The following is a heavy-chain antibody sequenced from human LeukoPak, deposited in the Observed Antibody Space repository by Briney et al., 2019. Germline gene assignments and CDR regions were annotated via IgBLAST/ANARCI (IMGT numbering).Heavy chain of an antibody. V-gene: IGHV1-69*04. CDR3: AREKRAMVRGVTGRFDP. J-gene: IGHJ5*02. D-gene: IGHD3-10*01. CDR2: IIPILGIA. Sequence: SVKVSCKASGGTFSSYAISWVRQAPGQGLEWMGRIIPILGIANYAQKLQGRVTMTTDTSTSTAYMELRSLRSDDTAVYYCAREKRAMVRGVTGRFDPWGQGTLVTVSS. CDR1: GGTFSSYA.